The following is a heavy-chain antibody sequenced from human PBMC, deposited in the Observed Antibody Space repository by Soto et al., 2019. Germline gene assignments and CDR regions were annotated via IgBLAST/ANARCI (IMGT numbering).Heavy chain of an antibody. Sequence: GGSLRLSCAASGFTFSSYGMHWVRQAPGKGLEWVAVIWYDGSNKYYADSVKGRFTISRDNSKNTLYLQMNSLGAEDTAVYYCARDMSNILTGYYPYYYYYGMDVWGQGTTVTVSS. V-gene: IGHV3-33*01. J-gene: IGHJ6*02. CDR3: ARDMSNILTGYYPYYYYYGMDV. D-gene: IGHD3-9*01. CDR1: GFTFSSYG. CDR2: IWYDGSNK.